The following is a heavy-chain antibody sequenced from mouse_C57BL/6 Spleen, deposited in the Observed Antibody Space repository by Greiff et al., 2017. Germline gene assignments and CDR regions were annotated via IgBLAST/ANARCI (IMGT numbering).Heavy chain of an antibody. CDR1: GYTFTSYW. Sequence: VQLQQPGAELVKPGASVKMSCKASGYTFTSYWITWVKQRPGQGLEWIGDIYPGSGSTNYNEKFKSKATLTVDTSSSTAYMQLSSLTSEDSAVYYWARECYYYGSDFDVWGTGTTVTVSS. CDR2: IYPGSGST. CDR3: ARECYYYGSDFDV. J-gene: IGHJ1*03. D-gene: IGHD1-1*01. V-gene: IGHV1-55*01.